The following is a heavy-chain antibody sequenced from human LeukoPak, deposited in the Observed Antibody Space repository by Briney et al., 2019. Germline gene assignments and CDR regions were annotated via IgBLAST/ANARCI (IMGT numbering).Heavy chain of an antibody. CDR2: IGGSPGDT. CDR3: VKDSPAQDVQLLNY. CDR1: GFTFNTYT. D-gene: IGHD5-18*01. J-gene: IGHJ4*02. V-gene: IGHV3-23*01. Sequence: PGGSLRLSCAASGFTFNTYTMSWVRQAPGKGLEWVSTIGGSPGDTYCADSVKGRFTISRDNSKNTLYLQMSSLRADDTAVYYCVKDSPAQDVQLLNYWGQGTLVTVSS.